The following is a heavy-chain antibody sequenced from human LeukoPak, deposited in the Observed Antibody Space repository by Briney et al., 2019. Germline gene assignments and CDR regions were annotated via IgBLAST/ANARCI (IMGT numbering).Heavy chain of an antibody. D-gene: IGHD2-2*01. J-gene: IGHJ5*02. V-gene: IGHV4-34*01. Sequence: SETLSLTCAVYGGSFSGYYWSWIRQPPGKGLEWIGEINHSGSTNYNPSLKSRVTISVDTSKNQFSLKLSSVTAADTAVYYCASMRGIVVVPAAPNWFDPWGQGTLVTVSS. CDR3: ASMRGIVVVPAAPNWFDP. CDR2: INHSGST. CDR1: GGSFSGYY.